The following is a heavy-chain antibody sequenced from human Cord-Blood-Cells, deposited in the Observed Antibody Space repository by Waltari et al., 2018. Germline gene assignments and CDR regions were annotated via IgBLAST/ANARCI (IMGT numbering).Heavy chain of an antibody. V-gene: IGHV4-38-2*01. CDR3: ARYQLLTHDAFDI. Sequence: QVQLQESGPGLVKPSETLSLTCAVSGYSISSGYYCGWIRQPPGKGLEWLGSSYHSGSTYYNPSLKSRVTISVDTSKNQFSLKLSSVTAADTAVYYCARYQLLTHDAFDIWGQGTMVTVSS. D-gene: IGHD2-2*01. J-gene: IGHJ3*02. CDR2: SYHSGST. CDR1: GYSISSGYY.